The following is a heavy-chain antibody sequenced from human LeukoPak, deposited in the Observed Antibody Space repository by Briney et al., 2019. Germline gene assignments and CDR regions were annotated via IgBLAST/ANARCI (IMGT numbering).Heavy chain of an antibody. V-gene: IGHV4-34*01. CDR3: ARRSGIAAAPWFDP. Sequence: SETLSLTCAVYGGSFSGYYWSWIRQPPGKGLEWIGETNHSGSTNYNPSLKSRVTISVDTSRNQFSLKLSSVTAADTAVYYCARRSGIAAAPWFDPWGQGTLVTVSS. CDR1: GGSFSGYY. D-gene: IGHD6-13*01. J-gene: IGHJ5*02. CDR2: TNHSGST.